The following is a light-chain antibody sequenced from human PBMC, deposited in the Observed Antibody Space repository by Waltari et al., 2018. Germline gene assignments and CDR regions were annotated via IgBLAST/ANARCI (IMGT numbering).Light chain of an antibody. J-gene: IGKJ2*01. Sequence: DIQMTQSPSTLSASVGDRVTITCRASQSISIWLAWYQQKPGKAPKLLIYDASSFESGVPSRFSGSGSGTEFTLTITNLQPDDFATYYCQQYKSYFFGQGTKVEIK. CDR3: QQYKSYF. CDR2: DAS. V-gene: IGKV1-5*01. CDR1: QSISIW.